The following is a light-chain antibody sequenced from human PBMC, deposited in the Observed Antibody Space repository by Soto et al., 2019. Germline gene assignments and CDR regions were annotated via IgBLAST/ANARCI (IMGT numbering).Light chain of an antibody. CDR1: SSNIGSNT. Sequence: QYVLTQPPSASGTPGQRVTISCSGSSSNIGSNTVNCYQQLPGTAPKLLIYSNTQRPSGVPDRFSGSKSGTSASLAISGLQSEDEADYYCAAWDDSLNGWVFGGGTKLTVL. V-gene: IGLV1-44*01. CDR3: AAWDDSLNGWV. J-gene: IGLJ3*02. CDR2: SNT.